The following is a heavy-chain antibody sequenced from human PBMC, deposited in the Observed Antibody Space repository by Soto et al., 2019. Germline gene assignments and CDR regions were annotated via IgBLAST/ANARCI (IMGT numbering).Heavy chain of an antibody. Sequence: EVPLLESGGGLVQPGGSLRLSCAASGFTFSSYDMSWVRQAPGKGLEWVSAISGSGTYTYYADSVKGRFTISRDNSKNTLYLQMNSLRAEDTAVYYCAKGTYYYDSSAYYGYWGQGTLVTVSS. CDR1: GFTFSSYD. V-gene: IGHV3-23*01. D-gene: IGHD3-22*01. J-gene: IGHJ4*02. CDR3: AKGTYYYDSSAYYGY. CDR2: ISGSGTYT.